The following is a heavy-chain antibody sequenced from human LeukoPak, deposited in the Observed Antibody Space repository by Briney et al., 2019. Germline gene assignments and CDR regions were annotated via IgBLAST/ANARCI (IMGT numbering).Heavy chain of an antibody. Sequence: ASVKVSCKASGYTFTGYYMHWVRQAPGQGLEWMGWINPNSGGTDYAQKFQGRVTMTRDTSISTAYMELNRLRSDDTAMYYCARDRDYGSGIFDYWGQGTLVTVSP. CDR3: ARDRDYGSGIFDY. CDR1: GYTFTGYY. D-gene: IGHD3-10*01. CDR2: INPNSGGT. J-gene: IGHJ4*02. V-gene: IGHV1-2*02.